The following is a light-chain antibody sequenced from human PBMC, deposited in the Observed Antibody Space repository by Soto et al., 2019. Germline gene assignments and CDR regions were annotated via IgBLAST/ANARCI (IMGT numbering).Light chain of an antibody. Sequence: DIQMTQSPSSLSASVGDRVTITCRASQSIGRYLNWYQQKPGKAPKLLIYGVSSLQSGVPSRFSGSGSGTDFTLTITSLPPEDFATYYCQQSHNTPRTFGQGTKVEIK. CDR2: GVS. CDR1: QSIGRY. V-gene: IGKV1-39*01. CDR3: QQSHNTPRT. J-gene: IGKJ2*01.